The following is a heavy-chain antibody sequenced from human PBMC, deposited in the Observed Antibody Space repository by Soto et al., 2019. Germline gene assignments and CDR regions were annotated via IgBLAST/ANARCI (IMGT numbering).Heavy chain of an antibody. CDR3: ARFRRDGYNLDY. V-gene: IGHV3-21*01. CDR1: GFTFSSYS. J-gene: IGHJ4*02. CDR2: ISSSTSYM. D-gene: IGHD5-12*01. Sequence: EVQLVESGGGLVKPGGSLRLSCAASGFTFSSYSMNWVRQAPGKGLEWVSSISSSTSYMYYADSVKGRFTISRDNARISLYLQMNSLRAEDTAVYYCARFRRDGYNLDYWGQGTLVTVSS.